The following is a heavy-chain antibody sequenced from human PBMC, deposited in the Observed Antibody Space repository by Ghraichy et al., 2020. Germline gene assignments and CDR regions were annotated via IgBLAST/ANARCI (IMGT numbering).Heavy chain of an antibody. CDR1: GFTFSNYG. J-gene: IGHJ4*02. V-gene: IGHV3-64D*06. CDR2: ITSNGGST. Sequence: GSLRLSCSASGFTFSNYGMHWVRQAPGKGLEYVSAITSNGGSTYYADSVKGRFTISRDNSKNTLYLQMSSLRTDDTAVYYCVRGDSGTYYYWGQGTLVTVSS. D-gene: IGHD1-26*01. CDR3: VRGDSGTYYY.